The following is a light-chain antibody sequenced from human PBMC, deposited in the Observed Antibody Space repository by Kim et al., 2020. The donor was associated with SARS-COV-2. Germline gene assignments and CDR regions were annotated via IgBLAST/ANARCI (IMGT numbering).Light chain of an antibody. CDR3: AAWDDSLNGVV. CDR2: SNN. Sequence: QSVLTQPPSASGTPGQRVTISCSGSSSNIGSTTVNRYQQLPGTAPKLLIDSNNQRPSGVPDRFSGSKSGTSASLAISGLQSEDEADYYCAAWDDSLNGVVFGGGTQLTVL. V-gene: IGLV1-44*01. J-gene: IGLJ2*01. CDR1: SSNIGSTT.